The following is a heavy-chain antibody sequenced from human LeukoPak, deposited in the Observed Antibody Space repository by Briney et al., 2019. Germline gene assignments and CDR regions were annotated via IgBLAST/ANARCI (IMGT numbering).Heavy chain of an antibody. V-gene: IGHV1-2*02. CDR1: GYTFTGYY. CDR2: INPNSGGT. J-gene: IGHJ5*02. Sequence: ASVKVSCKASGYTFTGYYMHWVRQAPGQGLEWMGWINPNSGGTNYAQKFQGRVTMTRDTSISTAYMELSRLRSDDTAVCYCAREEKYCSSTSCYGYWFDPWGQGTLVTVSS. D-gene: IGHD2-2*01. CDR3: AREEKYCSSTSCYGYWFDP.